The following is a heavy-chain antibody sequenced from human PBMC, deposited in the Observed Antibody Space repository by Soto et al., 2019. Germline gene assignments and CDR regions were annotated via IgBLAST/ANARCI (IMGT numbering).Heavy chain of an antibody. J-gene: IGHJ4*02. Sequence: EVRLVESGGGLVKPGGSLRLSCAASGFTFSDYSINWVRQAPGKGLEWVSIISSSSTYIYYADSVKGRFTISRDNAKNSLCLQTDRLRGEDTAVYYCASAVPTLPRGARGDWGQGTLVTVSS. CDR1: GFTFSDYS. V-gene: IGHV3-21*01. CDR2: ISSSSTYI. CDR3: ASAVPTLPRGARGD. D-gene: IGHD3-10*01.